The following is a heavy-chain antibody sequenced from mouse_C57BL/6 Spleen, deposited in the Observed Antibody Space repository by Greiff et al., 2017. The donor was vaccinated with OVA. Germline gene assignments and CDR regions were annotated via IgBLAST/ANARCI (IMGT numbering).Heavy chain of an antibody. V-gene: IGHV1-39*01. CDR2: INPNYGTT. CDR3: ARSDDYPSYWYFDV. Sequence: EVQLQQSGPELVKPGASVKISCKASGYSFTDYNMNWVKQSNGKSLEWIGVINPNYGTTSYNQKFKGKATLTVDQSSSTAYMQLNSLTSEYSAVYYCARSDDYPSYWYFDVWGTGTTVTVSS. J-gene: IGHJ1*03. D-gene: IGHD2-4*01. CDR1: GYSFTDYN.